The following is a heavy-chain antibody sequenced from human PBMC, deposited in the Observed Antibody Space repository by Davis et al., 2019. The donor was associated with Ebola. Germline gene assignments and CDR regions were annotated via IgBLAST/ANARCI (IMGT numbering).Heavy chain of an antibody. D-gene: IGHD3-10*01. CDR1: GFTFSDYY. J-gene: IGHJ5*02. CDR2: IKQDGSEK. V-gene: IGHV3-7*03. Sequence: GGSLRLSCAASGFTFSDYYMSWIRQAPGKGLEWVANIKQDGSEKYYVDSVKGRFTISRDNAKNSLYLQMNSLRAEDTAVYYCARDSRSGLLWFGESPFDPWGQGTLVTVSS. CDR3: ARDSRSGLLWFGESPFDP.